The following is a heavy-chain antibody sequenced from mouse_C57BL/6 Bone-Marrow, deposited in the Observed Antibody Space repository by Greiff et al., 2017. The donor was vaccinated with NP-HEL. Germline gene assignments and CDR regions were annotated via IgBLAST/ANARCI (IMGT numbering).Heavy chain of an antibody. Sequence: EVQLQQSGAELVRPGASVTLSCTASGFNIKDDYMHWVKQRPEPGLEWIGWIDPENGDTEYASKFQGKATITADTSSNTAYLQLSSLTSEDTAVYYCTFYYYGSSYFDYWGQGTTLTVSS. CDR2: IDPENGDT. CDR1: GFNIKDDY. V-gene: IGHV14-4*01. D-gene: IGHD1-1*01. J-gene: IGHJ2*01. CDR3: TFYYYGSSYFDY.